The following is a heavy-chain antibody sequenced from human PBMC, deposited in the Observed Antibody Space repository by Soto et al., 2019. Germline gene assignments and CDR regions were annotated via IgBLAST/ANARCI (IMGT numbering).Heavy chain of an antibody. Sequence: GGSLRLSCEASGFIFSTTDMSWFRQAPGKGLEWVSTIYDDGRTTYYADSVRGRFSISRDNSKNMVYLQMDSLRVDATAIYYCVKNSGGFNSWGQGSLVTVSS. CDR3: VKNSGGFNS. V-gene: IGHV3-23*01. CDR1: GFIFSTTD. CDR2: IYDDGRTT. J-gene: IGHJ5*01. D-gene: IGHD3-10*01.